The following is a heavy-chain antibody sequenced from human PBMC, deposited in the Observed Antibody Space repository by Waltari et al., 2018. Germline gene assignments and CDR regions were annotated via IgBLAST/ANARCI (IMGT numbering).Heavy chain of an antibody. Sequence: QITLKESGPTLVKPTQTLTLTCTFSGFSLSTSGVGVGWNRQPPGKALEWLALIYWDDDKRYSPSLKSRLTITKDTSKNQVVLTMTNMDPVDTATYYCAHFKDGYQIFDYWGQGTLVTVSS. D-gene: IGHD5-12*01. CDR2: IYWDDDK. CDR3: AHFKDGYQIFDY. CDR1: GFSLSTSGVG. J-gene: IGHJ4*02. V-gene: IGHV2-5*02.